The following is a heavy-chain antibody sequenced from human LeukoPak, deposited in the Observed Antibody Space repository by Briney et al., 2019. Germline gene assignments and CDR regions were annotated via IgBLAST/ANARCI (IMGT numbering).Heavy chain of an antibody. J-gene: IGHJ4*02. D-gene: IGHD3-16*02. CDR3: ARDRKITFGGVIVIPCYFDY. V-gene: IGHV3-21*01. Sequence: GGSLRLSCAASGFTFSSYSMNWVRQAPGKGLEWVSSISSSSSYIYYADSVKGRFTISRDNAKNSLYLQMNSLRAEDTAVYYCARDRKITFGGVIVIPCYFDYWGQGTLVTVSS. CDR2: ISSSSSYI. CDR1: GFTFSSYS.